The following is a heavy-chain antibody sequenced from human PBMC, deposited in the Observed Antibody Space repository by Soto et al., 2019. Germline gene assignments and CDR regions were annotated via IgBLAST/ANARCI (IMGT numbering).Heavy chain of an antibody. J-gene: IGHJ6*03. Sequence: QLQLQESGPGLVKPSETLSLTCTVSGGSISSSDYYWGWIRQPPGKGLEWIGAIYYSGTTYYSPSLQSQFTISVDTSKNQFSLKMRSVTAADTAVYFCARQAGAFGYYMDVWGKGPTVTVSS. V-gene: IGHV4-39*01. D-gene: IGHD3-3*02. CDR1: GGSISSSDYY. CDR2: IYYSGTT. CDR3: ARQAGAFGYYMDV.